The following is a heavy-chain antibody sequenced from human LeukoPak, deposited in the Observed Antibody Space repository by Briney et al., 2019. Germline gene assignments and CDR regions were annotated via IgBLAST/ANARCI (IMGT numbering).Heavy chain of an antibody. J-gene: IGHJ6*02. CDR3: ARGQVVPAYYYYYGMDV. D-gene: IGHD2-2*01. CDR1: GFTVSSNY. CDR2: IYSGGST. V-gene: IGHV3-66*01. Sequence: GGSLRLSCAASGFTVSSNYMSWVRQAPGKGLEWVSVIYSGGSTYYADSVEGRFTISRDNSKNTLYLQMNSLRAEDTAVYYCARGQVVPAYYYYYGMDVWGQGTTVTVSS.